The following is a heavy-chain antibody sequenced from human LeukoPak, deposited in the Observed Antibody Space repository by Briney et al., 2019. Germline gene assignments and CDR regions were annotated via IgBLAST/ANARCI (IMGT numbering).Heavy chain of an antibody. CDR2: ISSSSSYI. V-gene: IGHV3-21*01. D-gene: IGHD3-16*02. CDR3: AKADRDYDYGWGSYRPTTFDY. J-gene: IGHJ4*02. Sequence: TGGSLRLSCAASGFTFSSYSMNWVRQAPGKGLEWVSSISSSSSYIYYADSVKGRFTISRDNAKNSLYLQMNSLRAEDTAVYYCAKADRDYDYGWGSYRPTTFDYWGQGTLVTVSS. CDR1: GFTFSSYS.